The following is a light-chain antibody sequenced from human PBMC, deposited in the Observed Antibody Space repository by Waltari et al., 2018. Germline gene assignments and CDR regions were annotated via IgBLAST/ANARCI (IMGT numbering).Light chain of an antibody. J-gene: IGKJ5*01. CDR3: QQRSDWPPAIT. Sequence: EVVLPQSPVTLSLSPGERATLSCRASQSVGKFLAWYQKKPGQAPRLLIYDASNRDTGMPVTFRGSGSGTDFTLTISSVQPEDFALYFCQQRSDWPPAITFGQGTRLEI. CDR1: QSVGKF. V-gene: IGKV3-11*01. CDR2: DAS.